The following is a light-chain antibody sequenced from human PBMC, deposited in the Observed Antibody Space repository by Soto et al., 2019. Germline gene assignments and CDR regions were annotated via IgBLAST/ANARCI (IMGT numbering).Light chain of an antibody. CDR2: NNS. CDR3: AAWDDSLRGLE. CDR1: SSNIGSNT. V-gene: IGLV1-44*01. J-gene: IGLJ2*01. Sequence: QSVLTQPPSASGTPGQMVTISCSGSSSNIGSNTVNWYQQLPGMAPKLLIYNNSQRPSGVPDRFSGSKSGTSASQAISGLQSEDEADYYCAAWDDSLRGLEFGGGTKLTVL.